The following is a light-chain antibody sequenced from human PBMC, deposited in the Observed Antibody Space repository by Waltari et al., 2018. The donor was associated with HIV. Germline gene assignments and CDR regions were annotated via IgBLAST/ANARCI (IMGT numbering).Light chain of an antibody. J-gene: IGLJ2*01. Sequence: ALTPPPSSSGSPEPSVTLPCTGTSSAVGSYHFAPWYQPPPGQAPNPIICEVNKRPSGVPDRFSGSKSVNTASLTVSGLQAEDEADYYCSSFAGTNSHVVFGGGTKLTVL. CDR3: SSFAGTNSHVV. CDR1: SSAVGSYHF. V-gene: IGLV2-8*01. CDR2: EVN.